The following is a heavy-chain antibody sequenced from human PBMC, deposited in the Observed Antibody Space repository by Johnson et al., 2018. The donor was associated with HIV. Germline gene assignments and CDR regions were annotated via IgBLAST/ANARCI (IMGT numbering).Heavy chain of an antibody. V-gene: IGHV3-30*04. CDR3: AKAGEWAPTDDAFDI. CDR1: GFTFSSYA. D-gene: IGHD3-10*01. Sequence: VQLVESGGGVVRPGGSLRLSCAASGFTFSSYAMHWVRQAPGKGLEWVAVISYDGSNKYYADSVKGRFTISRDNSKNTLYLQMNSLRAEDTAVYYCAKAGEWAPTDDAFDIWGQGTMVTVSS. J-gene: IGHJ3*02. CDR2: ISYDGSNK.